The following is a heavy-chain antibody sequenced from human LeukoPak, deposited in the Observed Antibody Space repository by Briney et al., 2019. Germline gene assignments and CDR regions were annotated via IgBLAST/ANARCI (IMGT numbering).Heavy chain of an antibody. D-gene: IGHD6-13*01. CDR2: ISGNSGRT. J-gene: IGHJ4*02. CDR3: AKSTSSWERVDY. Sequence: TGGSLRLSCAASGFTFSSYDMSWVRHAPGEGLEWVSSISGNSGRTYYADSVKGRCSISRDNSNNTTYLQMNSLRAEDAAVYYCAKSTSSWERVDYWGQGTLVTVSS. CDR1: GFTFSSYD. V-gene: IGHV3-23*01.